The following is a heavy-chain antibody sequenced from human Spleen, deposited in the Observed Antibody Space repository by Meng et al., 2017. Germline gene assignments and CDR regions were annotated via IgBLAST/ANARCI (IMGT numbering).Heavy chain of an antibody. J-gene: IGHJ1*01. CDR1: GGSFSDYY. Sequence: QVKLQQWGAGLLKPSETLSLTSAVYGGSFSDYYWSWIRQPPGKGLEWIGEINHSGSTNYNPSLKSRVTISVDTSKNQFSLKLSSVTAADTAVYHCLRGSGGSVWGQGTLVTVSS. D-gene: IGHD3-10*01. CDR3: LRGSGGSV. CDR2: INHSGST. V-gene: IGHV4-34*01.